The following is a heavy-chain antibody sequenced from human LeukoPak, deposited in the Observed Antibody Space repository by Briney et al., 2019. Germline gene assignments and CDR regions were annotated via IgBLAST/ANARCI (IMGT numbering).Heavy chain of an antibody. CDR1: GYTFTSYY. J-gene: IGHJ3*02. D-gene: IGHD3-10*01. V-gene: IGHV1-46*01. CDR2: INPSGGST. Sequence: ASVKVSCKASGYTFTSYYMHWVRQAPGQGLEWMGIINPSGGSTSYAQKFQGRVTMTRDMSTSTVYMELSSLRSEDTAVYYCARANYGSGTSYAFDIWGQGTVVTVSS. CDR3: ARANYGSGTSYAFDI.